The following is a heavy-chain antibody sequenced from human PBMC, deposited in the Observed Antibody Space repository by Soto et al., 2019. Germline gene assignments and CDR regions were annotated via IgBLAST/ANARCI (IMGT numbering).Heavy chain of an antibody. CDR1: GYTFTGYY. CDR2: INPNSGGT. J-gene: IGHJ4*02. Sequence: ASVKVSCKASGYTFTGYYMHWVRQAPGQGLEWMGWINPNSGGTNYAQKFQGWVTMTRDTSISTAYMELSRLRSDDTAVYYRARGHYYDSSGYCLFDYWGQGTLVTVSS. D-gene: IGHD3-22*01. V-gene: IGHV1-2*04. CDR3: ARGHYYDSSGYCLFDY.